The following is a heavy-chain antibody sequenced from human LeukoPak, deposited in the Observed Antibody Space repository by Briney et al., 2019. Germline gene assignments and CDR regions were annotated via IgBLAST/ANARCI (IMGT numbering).Heavy chain of an antibody. CDR2: IYYSGST. CDR1: GGSISSSSYY. V-gene: IGHV4-39*01. D-gene: IGHD5-12*01. Sequence: SETLSLTCTVSGGSISSSSYYWGWIRQPPGKGLEWIGSIYYSGSTYYNPSLKSRVTISVDTSKNQFSLKLSSVTAADTAVYYCARPGRGRGYSGYDSYYYYYMDVWGKGTTVTISS. CDR3: ARPGRGRGYSGYDSYYYYYMDV. J-gene: IGHJ6*03.